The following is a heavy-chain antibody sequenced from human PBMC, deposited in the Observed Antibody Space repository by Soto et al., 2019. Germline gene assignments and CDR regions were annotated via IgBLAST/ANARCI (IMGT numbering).Heavy chain of an antibody. J-gene: IGHJ6*03. Sequence: EVQLVESGGGLVQPGGSLRLSCAASGFTVSSNYMSWVRQAPGKGLEWVSVIYSGGSTDYADSVKGRFTISRDNSKNTLYLQMKSRRADDTAVYYCARDVAVIGRRNTVYDLDVWGKGTTVTVSS. CDR3: ARDVAVIGRRNTVYDLDV. CDR2: IYSGGST. CDR1: GFTVSSNY. D-gene: IGHD2-8*02. V-gene: IGHV3-66*01.